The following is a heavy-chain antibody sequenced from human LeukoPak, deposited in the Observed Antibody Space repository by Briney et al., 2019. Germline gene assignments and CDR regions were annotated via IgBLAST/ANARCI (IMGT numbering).Heavy chain of an antibody. J-gene: IGHJ3*02. Sequence: ASVKVSCKASGYTFTKSYIHWVRQAPGQRLEWMGLINPGGDNTKYAQNFQGRVTMTSDTSARTVYMELSRLRSEDTAIYYCARIRDGYNDAYDIWGQGTVVTVPS. CDR1: GYTFTKSY. CDR2: INPGGDNT. CDR3: ARIRDGYNDAYDI. V-gene: IGHV1-46*01. D-gene: IGHD5-24*01.